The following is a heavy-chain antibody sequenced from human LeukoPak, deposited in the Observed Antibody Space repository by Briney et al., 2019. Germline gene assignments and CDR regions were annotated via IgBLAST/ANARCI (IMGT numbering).Heavy chain of an antibody. CDR3: TRDSGRFRLDY. CDR2: INEDGSEK. CDR1: GFTFSSYG. V-gene: IGHV3-7*01. J-gene: IGHJ4*02. Sequence: GGSLRLSCAASGFTFSSYGMHWVRQAPGKGLEWVASINEDGSEKYYVDSVKGRLTVSRGNAKNSLYLQMNSLRVEDTAVYYCTRDSGRFRLDYWGQGILVTVSS. D-gene: IGHD6-19*01.